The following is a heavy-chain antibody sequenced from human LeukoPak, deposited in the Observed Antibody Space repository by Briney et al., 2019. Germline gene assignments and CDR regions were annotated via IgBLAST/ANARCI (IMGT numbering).Heavy chain of an antibody. D-gene: IGHD2-21*02. J-gene: IGHJ4*02. V-gene: IGHV1-46*01. CDR3: ARDFRAYCGGDCYSLGY. Sequence: ASVKVSCKASGYTFTSYYMHWVRQAPGQGLEWMGIINPSGGSTSYAQKLQGRVTMTRDTSTSTVYMELSSLRSEDTAVYYCARDFRAYCGGDCYSLGYWGQGTLVTVSS. CDR1: GYTFTSYY. CDR2: INPSGGST.